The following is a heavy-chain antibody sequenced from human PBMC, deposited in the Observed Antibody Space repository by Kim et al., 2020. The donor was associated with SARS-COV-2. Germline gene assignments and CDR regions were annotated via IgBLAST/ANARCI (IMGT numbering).Heavy chain of an antibody. J-gene: IGHJ4*02. CDR2: ISWDGSRT. CDR3: AKDSLSGSCRSGAYYSFDC. V-gene: IGHV3-43*01. CDR1: GFTFGDYT. D-gene: IGHD3-22*01. Sequence: GGSLRLSCTGSGFTFGDYTIHWGRQAPGKGLEWVSAISWDGSRTFYADSVKGRFTISRDNNKNSLHLQMNSLRTEDTAFYYCAKDSLSGSCRSGAYYSFDCWGQGTPVTVSS.